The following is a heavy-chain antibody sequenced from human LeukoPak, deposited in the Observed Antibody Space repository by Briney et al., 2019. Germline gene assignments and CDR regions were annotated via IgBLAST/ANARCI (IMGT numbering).Heavy chain of an antibody. Sequence: SETLSLTCAVSGGSISSGGYSWSWIRQPPGKGLEWIRYIYHSGSTYYNPSLKSRVTISVDRSKNQFSLKLSSVTAADTAVYYCARGDGVVVTIFDYWGQGTLVTVSS. CDR1: GGSISSGGYS. J-gene: IGHJ4*02. CDR3: ARGDGVVVTIFDY. V-gene: IGHV4-30-2*01. CDR2: IYHSGST. D-gene: IGHD3-22*01.